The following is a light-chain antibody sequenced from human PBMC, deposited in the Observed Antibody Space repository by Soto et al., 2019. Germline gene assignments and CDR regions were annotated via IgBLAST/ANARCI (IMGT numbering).Light chain of an antibody. CDR2: GAS. J-gene: IGKJ5*01. CDR1: QSVSSN. CDR3: QQYKNWPPIT. Sequence: EIVLTQSPATLSSSPGERATLSCRASQSVSSNLAWYQQKPGQAPRLLIYGASTRATGIPARFSGSGSGTEFTLTISSLQSEDFAVYYCQQYKNWPPITFGQGTRLEIK. V-gene: IGKV3-15*01.